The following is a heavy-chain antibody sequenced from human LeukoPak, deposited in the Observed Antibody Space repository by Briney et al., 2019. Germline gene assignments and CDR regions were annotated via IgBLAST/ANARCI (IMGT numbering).Heavy chain of an antibody. CDR1: GGSISSYY. CDR2: IYHSGST. V-gene: IGHV4-38-2*02. CDR3: ARAGGDSYDSSGYYYPFGY. D-gene: IGHD3-22*01. J-gene: IGHJ4*02. Sequence: PSETLSLTCTVSGGSISSYYWGWIRQPPGKGLEWIGSIYHSGSTYYNPSLKSRVTISVDTSKNQFSLKLSSVTAADTAVFYCARAGGDSYDSSGYYYPFGYWGQGTLVTVSS.